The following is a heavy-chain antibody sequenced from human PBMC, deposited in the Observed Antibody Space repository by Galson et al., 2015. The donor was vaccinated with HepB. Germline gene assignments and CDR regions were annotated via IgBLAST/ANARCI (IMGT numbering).Heavy chain of an antibody. D-gene: IGHD2-2*01. CDR1: GYTFTSYW. CDR2: IDASDSYS. V-gene: IGHV5-10-1*01. CDR3: ARHCDSSASCYDC. Sequence: QSGAEVKKPGESLRISCKASGYTFTSYWISWVRQMPGKGLEWMGRIDASDSYSNYSPSFRGHVTISADKSISTAYLQWSSLKASDTAMYYCARHCDSSASCYDCWGQGTLVTVSS. J-gene: IGHJ4*02.